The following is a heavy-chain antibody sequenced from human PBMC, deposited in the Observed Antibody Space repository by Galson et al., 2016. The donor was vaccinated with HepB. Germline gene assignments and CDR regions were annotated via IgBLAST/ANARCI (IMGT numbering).Heavy chain of an antibody. CDR2: IRRSGDSP. Sequence: SLRLSCAASGFTFNNYGMTWVRQAPGQGLEVLSSIRRSGDSPDYADSVKGRFIISRDNTKNTLSLQMNSLRAEDTAVYYCVQGSTAPAVWGKGTTVTVSS. V-gene: IGHV3-23*01. CDR3: VQGSTAPAV. J-gene: IGHJ6*04. CDR1: GFTFNNYG. D-gene: IGHD2-2*01.